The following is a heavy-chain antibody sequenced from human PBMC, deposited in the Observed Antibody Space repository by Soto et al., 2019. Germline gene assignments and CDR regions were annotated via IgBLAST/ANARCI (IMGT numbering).Heavy chain of an antibody. D-gene: IGHD1-26*01. Sequence: QVQLVESGGGVVQLGRSLRLSCAASGFTFSGYGMHWVRQAPGKGLEWVAVTRHDGSNTYYADSVRGRFTISRDNSNKMLYLQMNSLRAEDTAVYYCARDGVGTTTYFGYFDYWGQGTLVTVSS. CDR3: ARDGVGTTTYFGYFDY. J-gene: IGHJ4*02. V-gene: IGHV3-33*01. CDR2: TRHDGSNT. CDR1: GFTFSGYG.